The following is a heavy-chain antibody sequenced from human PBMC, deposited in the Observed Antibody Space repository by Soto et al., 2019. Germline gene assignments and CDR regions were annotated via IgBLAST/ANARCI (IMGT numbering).Heavy chain of an antibody. Sequence: QVQLQESGPGLVKPSGTLTLTCAVSGDSISSAYWWRWVRQSPGRGLEWIGEIYHIGITNYNPSLKSRVSISVDKSKNQFSLKLTYVTGADTAVYYCARDRGKATFYYNGVDVWGQGTTVTVSS. CDR2: IYHIGIT. CDR1: GDSISSAYW. V-gene: IGHV4-4*02. CDR3: ARDRGKATFYYNGVDV. J-gene: IGHJ6*02.